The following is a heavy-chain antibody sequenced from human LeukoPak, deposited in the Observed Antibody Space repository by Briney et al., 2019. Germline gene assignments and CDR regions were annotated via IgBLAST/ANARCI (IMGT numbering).Heavy chain of an antibody. Sequence: GGSLRLSCAASGLTFSSYWMSWVRQAPGKGLEWVANIKQDGSEKHYVDSVTGRFTICRDNTKNSLYLQMNSLRADDTAVYYCARDLAGPPQEAFDIWGQGTMVTVSS. CDR2: IKQDGSEK. CDR3: ARDLAGPPQEAFDI. J-gene: IGHJ3*02. V-gene: IGHV3-7*01. CDR1: GLTFSSYW.